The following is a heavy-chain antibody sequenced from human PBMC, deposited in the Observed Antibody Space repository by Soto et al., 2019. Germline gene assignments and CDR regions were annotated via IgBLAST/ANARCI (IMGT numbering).Heavy chain of an antibody. D-gene: IGHD6-13*01. CDR2: IYHSGST. CDR3: ARGQREDSSSWYNWFDP. Sequence: SETLSLTCAVSGGSISSSNWWSWVRQPPGKGLEWIGEIYHSGSTNYNPSLKSRVTISVDKSKNQFSLKLSSVTAADTAVYYCARGQREDSSSWYNWFDPWGQGTLVTSPQ. J-gene: IGHJ5*02. V-gene: IGHV4-4*02. CDR1: GGSISSSNW.